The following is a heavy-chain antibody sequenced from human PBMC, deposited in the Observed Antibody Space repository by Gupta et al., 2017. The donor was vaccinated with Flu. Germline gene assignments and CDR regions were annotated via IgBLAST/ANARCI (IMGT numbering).Heavy chain of an antibody. CDR3: ARDRSRDGYITRSYWYFDL. Sequence: QLQLVQSGAEVKKPGASVKVSCKASGYTFTGYYMHWVRQAPGQGLEWMGWINPNSGGTNYAQKFQGRVTMTRDTSISTAYMELSRLRSDDTAVYYCARDRSRDGYITRSYWYFDLWGRGTLVTVSS. V-gene: IGHV1-2*02. CDR1: GYTFTGYY. D-gene: IGHD5-24*01. J-gene: IGHJ2*01. CDR2: INPNSGGT.